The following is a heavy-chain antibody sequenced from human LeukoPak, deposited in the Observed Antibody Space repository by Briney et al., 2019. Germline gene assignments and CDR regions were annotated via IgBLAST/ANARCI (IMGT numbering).Heavy chain of an antibody. CDR1: GGSISSYY. CDR2: IYYSGST. CDR3: ARVSPEGTFYDY. D-gene: IGHD2/OR15-2a*01. Sequence: SETLSLTCTVSGGSISSYYWSWPRQPPGKGLEWIGYIYYSGSTNYNPSLKSRVTISVDTSKNQFSLKLSSVTAADTAVYYCARVSPEGTFYDYWGQGTLVTVSS. V-gene: IGHV4-59*01. J-gene: IGHJ4*02.